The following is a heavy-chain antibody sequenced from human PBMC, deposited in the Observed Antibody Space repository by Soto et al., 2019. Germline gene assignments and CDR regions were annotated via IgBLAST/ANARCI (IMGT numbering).Heavy chain of an antibody. J-gene: IGHJ4*02. Sequence: ASVKVSCKASGYTFTSYYMHWVRQAPGQGLEWMGIINPSGGSTSYAQKFQGRVTMTRDTSTSTVYMELSSLRSEDTAVYYCARVPYYDILTGYPYFDYWGQGTLVTVSS. D-gene: IGHD3-9*01. CDR2: INPSGGST. CDR1: GYTFTSYY. V-gene: IGHV1-46*01. CDR3: ARVPYYDILTGYPYFDY.